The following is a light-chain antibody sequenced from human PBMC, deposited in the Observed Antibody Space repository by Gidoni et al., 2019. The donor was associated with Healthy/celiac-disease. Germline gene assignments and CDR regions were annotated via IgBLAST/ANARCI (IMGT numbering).Light chain of an antibody. J-gene: IGKJ2*03. V-gene: IGKV3-11*01. CDR3: RQRSNWPPS. CDR1: QSVSSY. CDR2: DAS. Sequence: IVLTPSPATLTLSPGERATLSCRASQSVSSYLAWCQQKPGQTPRLLSYDASHRATGIPARVSGSGSGTDFTLTISRVEPEDFAVYYCRQRSNWPPSFGQGTKLEIK.